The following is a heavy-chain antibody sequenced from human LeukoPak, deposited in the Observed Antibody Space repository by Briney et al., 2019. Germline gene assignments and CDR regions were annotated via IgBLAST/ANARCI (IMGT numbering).Heavy chain of an antibody. CDR1: GYTFTGYY. CDR2: IYPNNGGT. J-gene: IGHJ3*02. D-gene: IGHD2-2*01. V-gene: IGHV1-2*02. Sequence: ASVKVSCKASGYTFTGYYMHWVRQAPGQELEWMGWIYPNNGGTNYAQNFQGRVTMTRDTSITTAYMELNSLTSDDTAVYYCASKGAGYCHSTNCQGALDIWGQGTMVTVSS. CDR3: ASKGAGYCHSTNCQGALDI.